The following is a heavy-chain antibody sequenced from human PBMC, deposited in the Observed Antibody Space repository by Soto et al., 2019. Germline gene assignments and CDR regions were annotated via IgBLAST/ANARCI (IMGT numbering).Heavy chain of an antibody. CDR3: VSAGVATKDYYYYGMDV. J-gene: IGHJ6*02. CDR2: INAGNGNT. D-gene: IGHD5-12*01. Sequence: QVQLVQSGAEVKKPGASVKVSCKASGYTFTSYAMHWVRQAPGQRLEWMGWINAGNGNTKYSQKFQGRVTITRDTSASTAYMELSSLRSEDTAVYYCVSAGVATKDYYYYGMDVWGQGTTVTVSS. V-gene: IGHV1-3*01. CDR1: GYTFTSYA.